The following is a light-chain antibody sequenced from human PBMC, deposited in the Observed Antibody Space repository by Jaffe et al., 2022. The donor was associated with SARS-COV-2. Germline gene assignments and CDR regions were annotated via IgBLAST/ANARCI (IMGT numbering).Light chain of an antibody. V-gene: IGKV3-15*01. J-gene: IGKJ2*01. CDR3: QEYYNWPSYT. CDR2: GAS. Sequence: EIVMTQSPATLSVSPGERATLSCRASQSVDTNLAWYQQKPGQAPRLLIYGASTRATGIPARFGGSGSGTEFTLTISSLQSEDFAVYYCQEYYNWPSYTFGQGTKLEIK. CDR1: QSVDTN.